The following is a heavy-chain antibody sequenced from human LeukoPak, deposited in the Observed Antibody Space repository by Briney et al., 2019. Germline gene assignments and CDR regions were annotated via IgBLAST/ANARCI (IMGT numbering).Heavy chain of an antibody. CDR2: IIPILGIA. V-gene: IGHV1-69*04. CDR3: AREEYYYDSSGFGAFDI. J-gene: IGHJ3*02. Sequence: SVSVSCKDSGGTFSIYAISWVRQAPGXXXXWMGRIIPILGIANYAQKFQGRVTITADKSTSTAYMELSSLRSEDTAVYYCAREEYYYDSSGFGAFDIWGQGTMVTVSS. D-gene: IGHD3-22*01. CDR1: GGTFSIYA.